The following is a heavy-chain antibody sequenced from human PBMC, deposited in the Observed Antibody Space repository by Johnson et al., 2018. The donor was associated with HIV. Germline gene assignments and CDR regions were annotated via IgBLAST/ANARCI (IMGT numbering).Heavy chain of an antibody. Sequence: QMQLVESGGGVVQPGRSLRLSCAASGFTFSSYAMHWVRQAPGKGLEWVAVISYDGGNKYYADSVKGRFTISRDNSKNTLSLQMNSLRAEDTAVYYCARAVTPFGDWEAFDIWDQGTMVTVSS. V-gene: IGHV3-30-3*01. J-gene: IGHJ3*02. D-gene: IGHD3-10*01. CDR1: GFTFSSYA. CDR2: ISYDGGNK. CDR3: ARAVTPFGDWEAFDI.